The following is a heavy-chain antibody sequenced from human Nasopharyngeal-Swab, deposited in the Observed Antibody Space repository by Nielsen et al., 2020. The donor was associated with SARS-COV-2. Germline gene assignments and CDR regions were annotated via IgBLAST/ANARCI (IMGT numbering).Heavy chain of an antibody. CDR1: GFTFRSND. CDR2: IGAAGGT. V-gene: IGHV3-13*01. Sequence: GESLKISCAASGFTFRSNDMHWVRLPRGKGLEWVSAIGAAGGTYYPDSVKGRFTISRENAKNSLYLQMNSLRAEDTAIYYCVKWMPQSGGMDVWGKGTTVSVSS. D-gene: IGHD5-12*01. CDR3: VKWMPQSGGMDV. J-gene: IGHJ6*03.